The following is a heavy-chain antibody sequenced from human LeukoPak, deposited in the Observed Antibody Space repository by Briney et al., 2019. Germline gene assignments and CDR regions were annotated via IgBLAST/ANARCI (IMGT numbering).Heavy chain of an antibody. Sequence: PGGSLRLSCAASGFTFSGSAMHWVRQASGKGLEWVGRIRSKANSYATAYAASVKGRFTISRDDSKNTAYLQMNSLKTEDTAVYYCAKSLVVLRYFDWHFDAFDIWGQGTMVTVSS. CDR3: AKSLVVLRYFDWHFDAFDI. CDR2: IRSKANSYAT. J-gene: IGHJ3*02. CDR1: GFTFSGSA. V-gene: IGHV3-73*01. D-gene: IGHD3-9*01.